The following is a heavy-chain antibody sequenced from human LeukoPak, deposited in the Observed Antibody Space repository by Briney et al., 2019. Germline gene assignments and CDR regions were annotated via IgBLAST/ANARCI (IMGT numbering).Heavy chain of an antibody. D-gene: IGHD3-3*02. V-gene: IGHV3-11*06. CDR1: GFTFTDYY. CDR3: LQVARLADS. CDR2: ISVSGADT. J-gene: IGHJ5*01. Sequence: PGGSLRLSGVASGFTFTDYYMNWIRQAPGKGLEWRSYISVSGADTNYADSLKGRFTISRDNAKNSLSLQMNSLRDEDTAVYYCLQVARLADSWGQGTMVTVSS.